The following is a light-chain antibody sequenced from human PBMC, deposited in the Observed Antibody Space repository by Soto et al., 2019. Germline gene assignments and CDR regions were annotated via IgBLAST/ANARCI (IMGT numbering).Light chain of an antibody. CDR2: DVS. CDR3: CSYAGGYIYV. CDR1: SSDVGGHDY. J-gene: IGLJ1*01. Sequence: QPALTQPGSVSVSPGLSVTISCTGTSSDVGGHDYVSWYQQHPVKAPKVMIYDVSKRPSGVPDRFSGSKSGNTASLNISGLQAEDEADYYCCSYAGGYIYVFGTGTKVTVL. V-gene: IGLV2-11*01.